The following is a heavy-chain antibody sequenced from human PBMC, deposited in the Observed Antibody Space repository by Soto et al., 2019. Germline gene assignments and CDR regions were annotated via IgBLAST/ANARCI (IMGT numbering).Heavy chain of an antibody. CDR1: GYTFTSYY. Sequence: ASVKVSCKASGYTFTSYYMHWVRQAPGQGLEWMGIINPSGGSTSYAQKFQGRVTITRDTSTSTVYMELSSLRSEDTAVYYCARVRPGFYDSSGYYVPGPFDYWGQGTLVTVSS. CDR2: INPSGGST. J-gene: IGHJ4*02. CDR3: ARVRPGFYDSSGYYVPGPFDY. D-gene: IGHD3-22*01. V-gene: IGHV1-46*01.